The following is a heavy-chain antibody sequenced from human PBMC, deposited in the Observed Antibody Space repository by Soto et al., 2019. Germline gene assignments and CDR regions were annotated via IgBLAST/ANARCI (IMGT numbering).Heavy chain of an antibody. CDR1: GFSLGSYW. CDR3: ARKHDP. V-gene: IGHV3-7*01. Sequence: QPGGSLRLSCAASGFSLGSYWMGWVRQAPGKGLEWVANINEDGSEKYYADSVKGRFTISRDNAQNSLYLQMNSLTADDTAVYFCARKHDPWGPGTLVTVSS. J-gene: IGHJ5*02. CDR2: INEDGSEK.